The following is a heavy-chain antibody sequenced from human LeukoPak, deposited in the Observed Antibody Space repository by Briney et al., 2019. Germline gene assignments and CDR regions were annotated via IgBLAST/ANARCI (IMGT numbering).Heavy chain of an antibody. Sequence: ASVKVSCKASGGTFSSYAISWVRQAPGQGLEWMGGIIPIFGTANYAQKFQGRVTITADESTSTAYMELSSLRSEDTAVYYCARIEDIVVVPAARPSLPYYYYMDVWGKGTTVTVSS. V-gene: IGHV1-69*13. D-gene: IGHD2-2*01. CDR3: ARIEDIVVVPAARPSLPYYYYMDV. CDR2: IIPIFGTA. J-gene: IGHJ6*03. CDR1: GGTFSSYA.